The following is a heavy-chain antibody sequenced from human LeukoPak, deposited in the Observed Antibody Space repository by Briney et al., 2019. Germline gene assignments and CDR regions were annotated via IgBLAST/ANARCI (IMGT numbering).Heavy chain of an antibody. CDR2: ISSSSSYI. D-gene: IGHD3-22*01. Sequence: GGSLRLSCAASGITFSSYSMNWVRQAPGKGLEWVSCISSSSSYIYYADSVKGRFTISRDNSKNTLYLQMNSLRAEDTAVYYCAEIPYYYDSSGRDYWGQGTLVTVSS. J-gene: IGHJ4*02. CDR3: AEIPYYYDSSGRDY. CDR1: GITFSSYS. V-gene: IGHV3-21*01.